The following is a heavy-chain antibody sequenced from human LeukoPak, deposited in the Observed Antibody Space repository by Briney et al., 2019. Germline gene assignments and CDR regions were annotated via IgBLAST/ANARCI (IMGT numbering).Heavy chain of an antibody. D-gene: IGHD1-26*01. CDR2: ISGSGGST. J-gene: IGHJ4*02. V-gene: IGHV3-23*01. CDR3: AKDVGYYFAY. CDR1: GCTFISYA. Sequence: PGGSLILSCAGCGCTFISYAMSLVRQAPWKGVEWVSAISGSGGSTYYAYSVKGRFTISRDNSKNTLYLQMNSMRAGDTAVYYGAKDVGYYFAYCGQGTLLTVYS.